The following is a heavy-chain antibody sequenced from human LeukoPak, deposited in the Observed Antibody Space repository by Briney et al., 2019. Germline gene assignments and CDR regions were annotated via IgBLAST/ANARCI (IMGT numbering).Heavy chain of an antibody. Sequence: GGSLRLSCTAPGFTFGDNAMSSLRQAPGKGLEWVGFIRSKAYGGTTEYAASVKGRFTISRDDSKSIAYLQMNSLKTEDTAVYHCTRIHLDYYYYYMDVWGKGTTVTVSS. CDR2: IRSKAYGGTT. V-gene: IGHV3-49*03. CDR1: GFTFGDNA. CDR3: TRIHLDYYYYYMDV. J-gene: IGHJ6*03.